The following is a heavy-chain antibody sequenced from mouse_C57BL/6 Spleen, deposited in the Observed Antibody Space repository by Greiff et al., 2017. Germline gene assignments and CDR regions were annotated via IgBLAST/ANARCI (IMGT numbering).Heavy chain of an antibody. D-gene: IGHD2-3*01. J-gene: IGHJ4*01. V-gene: IGHV1-20*01. Sequence: VQLKESGPELVKPGDSVKISCKASGYSFTGYFMNWVMQSHGKSLEWIGRINPYNGDTFYNQKFKGKATLTVDKSSSTAHMELRSLTSEDSAVYYCASDGYYPYYAMDYWGQGTSVTVSS. CDR3: ASDGYYPYYAMDY. CDR1: GYSFTGYF. CDR2: INPYNGDT.